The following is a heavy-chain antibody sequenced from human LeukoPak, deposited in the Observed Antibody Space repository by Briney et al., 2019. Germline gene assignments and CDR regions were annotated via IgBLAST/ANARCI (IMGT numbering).Heavy chain of an antibody. CDR3: ARRLRYCSSTSCLNWFDP. CDR2: IYYSGST. Sequence: SETLSLTCTVSGGSISSSSYYWGWIRQPPGKGLEWIGSIYYSGSTYYNPSLKSRVTISVDTSKNQFSPKLSSVTAADTAVYYCARRLRYCSSTSCLNWFDPWGQGTLVTVSS. CDR1: GGSISSSSYY. D-gene: IGHD2-2*01. J-gene: IGHJ5*02. V-gene: IGHV4-39*01.